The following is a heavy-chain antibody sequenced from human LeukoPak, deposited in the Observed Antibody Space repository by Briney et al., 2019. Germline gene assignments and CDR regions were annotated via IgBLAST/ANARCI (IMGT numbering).Heavy chain of an antibody. CDR1: GFTFINHA. J-gene: IGHJ4*02. D-gene: IGHD3-22*01. CDR3: ARHYDKSALRYFDY. V-gene: IGHV3-23*01. CDR2: I. Sequence: PGASLRLSCAASGFTFINHAMSWVRQAPGKGLEWVSGIKGRFIISRDNSKNTLYLQVNSPRAEDTAEYYCARHYDKSALRYFDYWGQGTLAIVSS.